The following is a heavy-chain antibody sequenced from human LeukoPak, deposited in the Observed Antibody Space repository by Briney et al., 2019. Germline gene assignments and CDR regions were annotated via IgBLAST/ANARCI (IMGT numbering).Heavy chain of an antibody. D-gene: IGHD1-1*01. CDR1: GFTFSSYA. CDR3: AKVELNWNDEYFQH. J-gene: IGHJ1*01. V-gene: IGHV3-23*01. CDR2: ISGSGGST. Sequence: GASLRLSCAASGFTFSSYAMSWVRQAPGKGLEWVSAISGSGGSTYYADSGKGRFTISRDNSKNTLYLQMNSLRAEDTAVYYCAKVELNWNDEYFQHWGQGTLVTVSS.